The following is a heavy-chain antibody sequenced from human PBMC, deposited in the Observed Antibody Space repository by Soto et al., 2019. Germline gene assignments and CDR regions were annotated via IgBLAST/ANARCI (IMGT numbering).Heavy chain of an antibody. Sequence: GGSLRLSCAASGFTFKSYGMHWVRQAPGKGLEWVAVISYDGNNKYYADSVKGRFTISRDIPKNTLYLQLNSLRAEDTVVYYCAKEGLYKTLDYWGQGTLVTVSS. CDR2: ISYDGNNK. D-gene: IGHD1-1*01. CDR3: AKEGLYKTLDY. CDR1: GFTFKSYG. V-gene: IGHV3-30*18. J-gene: IGHJ4*02.